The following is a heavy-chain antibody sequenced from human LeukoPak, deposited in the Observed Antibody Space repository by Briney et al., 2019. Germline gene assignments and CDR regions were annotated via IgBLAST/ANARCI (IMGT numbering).Heavy chain of an antibody. CDR1: GFTFSSYA. V-gene: IGHV3-30*04. CDR2: ISYDGSNK. J-gene: IGHJ5*02. Sequence: SGGSLRLSCAASGFTFSSYAMHWVRQAPGKGLEWVAVISYDGSNKYYADSVKGRFTISRDNAKNSLYLQMNSLRAEDTALYYCARGRRGSYLSWFDPWGQGTLVTVSS. D-gene: IGHD1-26*01. CDR3: ARGRRGSYLSWFDP.